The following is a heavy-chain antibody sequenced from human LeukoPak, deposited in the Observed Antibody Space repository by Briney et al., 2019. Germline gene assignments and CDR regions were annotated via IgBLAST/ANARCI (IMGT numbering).Heavy chain of an antibody. Sequence: GGSLRLSCAASGFTFSNAWMSWVRQAPGKGLEWVGRIKSKTDGGTTDHAAPVKGRFTISRDDSKTTLYLQINSLKTEDTAVYYCTTGITIFGVVPGDYYYYMDVWGKGTTVTVSS. D-gene: IGHD3-3*01. CDR3: TTGITIFGVVPGDYYYYMDV. V-gene: IGHV3-15*01. J-gene: IGHJ6*03. CDR2: IKSKTDGGTT. CDR1: GFTFSNAW.